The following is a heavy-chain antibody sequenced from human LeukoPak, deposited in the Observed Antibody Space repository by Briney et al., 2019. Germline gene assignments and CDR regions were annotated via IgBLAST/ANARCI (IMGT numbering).Heavy chain of an antibody. Sequence: SETLSLTCAVYGGSFSGYYWSWIRQPPGKGLEWIGEINHSGSTNYNPSLKSRVTISVDTSKNQFSLKLSSVTAADTAVYYCARGCRWGLDSSGYYAYYFDYWGQGTLVTVSS. V-gene: IGHV4-34*01. CDR3: ARGCRWGLDSSGYYAYYFDY. CDR1: GGSFSGYY. D-gene: IGHD3-22*01. J-gene: IGHJ4*02. CDR2: INHSGST.